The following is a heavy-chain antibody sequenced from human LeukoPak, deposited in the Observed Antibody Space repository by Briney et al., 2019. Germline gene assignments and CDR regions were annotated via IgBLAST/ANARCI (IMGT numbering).Heavy chain of an antibody. CDR2: INHSGST. CDR3: ARVPEGGVYFDY. D-gene: IGHD1-14*01. J-gene: IGHJ4*02. Sequence: ASETLSLTCGVYGGSFGGDYWSWIRQPPGKGLEWIGEINHSGSTNYNPSLKSRVTISVDTSKNQFSLNLSSVTAADTAVYYCARVPEGGVYFDYWGQGTLVTVSS. CDR1: GGSFGGDY. V-gene: IGHV4-34*01.